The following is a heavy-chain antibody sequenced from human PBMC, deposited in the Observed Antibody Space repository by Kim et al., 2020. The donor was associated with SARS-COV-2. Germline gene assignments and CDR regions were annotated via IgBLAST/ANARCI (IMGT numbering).Heavy chain of an antibody. Sequence: GGSLRLSCAASGFTFSSYWMHWVRQAPGKGLVWVSRINSDGSSTSYADSVKGRFTISRDNAKNTLYLQMNSLRAEDTAVYYCARDLEWGIAVAGIDYWGQGTLVTVSS. V-gene: IGHV3-74*01. J-gene: IGHJ4*02. CDR3: ARDLEWGIAVAGIDY. D-gene: IGHD6-19*01. CDR1: GFTFSSYW. CDR2: INSDGSST.